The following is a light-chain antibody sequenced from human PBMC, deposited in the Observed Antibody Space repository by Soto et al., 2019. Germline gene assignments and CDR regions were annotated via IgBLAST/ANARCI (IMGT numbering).Light chain of an antibody. CDR2: DAS. CDR3: QQYGSSPYT. J-gene: IGKJ2*01. CDR1: LSVSSSY. V-gene: IGKV3D-20*01. Sequence: EIVLTQSPATLSLSPGEIATLSCGASLSVSSSYLAWYQQKPGLAPRLLIYDASSRATGIPDRFSGSGSGTDFTLTISRLEPEDFAVYYCQQYGSSPYTFGQGTKLEIK.